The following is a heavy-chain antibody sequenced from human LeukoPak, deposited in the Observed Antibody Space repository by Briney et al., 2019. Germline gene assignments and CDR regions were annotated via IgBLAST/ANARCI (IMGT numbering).Heavy chain of an antibody. CDR2: INPNSGGT. CDR3: ARKGRIYGDYDY. Sequence: ASVKVSCKASGYTFTSYDMHWVRQAPGQGLEWIGFINPNSGGTHYAQNFQGRVTVTRDTSISTVYLEMIRLRSDDTAVYYCARKGRIYGDYDYWGRGTLVTVSS. V-gene: IGHV1-2*02. D-gene: IGHD4-17*01. J-gene: IGHJ4*02. CDR1: GYTFTSYD.